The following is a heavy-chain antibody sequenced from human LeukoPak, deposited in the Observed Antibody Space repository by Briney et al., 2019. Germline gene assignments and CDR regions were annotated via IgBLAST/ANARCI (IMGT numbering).Heavy chain of an antibody. J-gene: IGHJ4*02. Sequence: GGSPRLSCEASGFTFTTYSMTWVRQAPGKGLEWVASIREDGSQKTSVDSVRGRFTISRDNAKNSVYLQMDSLRAEDTAVYYCARGPTNGQAFDYWGQGTLVSVSS. D-gene: IGHD2-8*01. CDR1: GFTFTTYS. CDR2: IREDGSQK. V-gene: IGHV3-7*01. CDR3: ARGPTNGQAFDY.